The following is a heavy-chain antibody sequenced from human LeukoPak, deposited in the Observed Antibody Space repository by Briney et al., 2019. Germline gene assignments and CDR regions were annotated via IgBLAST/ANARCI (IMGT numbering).Heavy chain of an antibody. CDR2: INPNGGGT. Sequence: GASVTVSCKASGYAFTNYHMFWVRQAPGQGLEWMGIINPNGGGTNYAQKFQGRVTMTRDTSTSTVYMDLSSLTSEDTALYYCARGVDNSRYYFDYWGQGTLVTVSS. J-gene: IGHJ4*02. CDR1: GYAFTNYH. V-gene: IGHV1-46*01. D-gene: IGHD1-14*01. CDR3: ARGVDNSRYYFDY.